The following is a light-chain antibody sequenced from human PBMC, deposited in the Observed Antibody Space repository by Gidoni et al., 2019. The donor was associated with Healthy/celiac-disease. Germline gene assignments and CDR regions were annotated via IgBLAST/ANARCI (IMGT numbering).Light chain of an antibody. V-gene: IGLV1-40*01. CDR2: VNS. CDR1: SSNIGAGYD. J-gene: IGLJ3*02. CDR3: QSYDSSLSGWV. Sequence: SALTQPPSVSAAPGQRVTISCTGSSSNIGAGYDVPWYQQLPGTAPKLLIYVNSNRPSGVPDRFSGSKSGNSASLAITGLQAEDEADYYCQSYDSSLSGWVFGGGTKLTVL.